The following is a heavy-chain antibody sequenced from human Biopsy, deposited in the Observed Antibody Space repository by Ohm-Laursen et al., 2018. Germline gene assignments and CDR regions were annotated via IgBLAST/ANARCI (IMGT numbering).Heavy chain of an antibody. CDR2: IYYSGST. CDR3: ARVGVGAPSIDYFDY. D-gene: IGHD1-26*01. CDR1: GGSIYNFF. Sequence: TLSLTCTVSGGSIYNFFWSWIRQPPGKGLEWIGYIYYSGSTNYNPSLKSRVTISVDRSKNRFSLELSSVTAADTAVYYCARVGVGAPSIDYFDYWGQGALVTVSS. V-gene: IGHV4-59*01. J-gene: IGHJ4*02.